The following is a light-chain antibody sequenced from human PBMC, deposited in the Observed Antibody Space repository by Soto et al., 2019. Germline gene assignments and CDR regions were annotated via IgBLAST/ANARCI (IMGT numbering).Light chain of an antibody. CDR3: QQSYSPPPT. Sequence: SQTLFTLSASSVELATLSCRASQRVNINLAWYQQKPGQAPRLLIYGASSRATGIPDRFSGSGSGTDFTLTISRLEPEDFATYYCQQSYSPPPTFGGGTKVDI. CDR2: GAS. V-gene: IGKV3-20*01. J-gene: IGKJ4*01. CDR1: QRVNIN.